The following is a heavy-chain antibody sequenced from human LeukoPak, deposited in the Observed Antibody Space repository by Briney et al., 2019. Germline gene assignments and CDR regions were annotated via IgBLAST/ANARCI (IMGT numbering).Heavy chain of an antibody. CDR1: GFTFNTYS. CDR3: ARDGHTYGRYGIDI. J-gene: IGHJ3*02. D-gene: IGHD5-18*01. CDR2: ISSSSTTI. Sequence: PGGSLRLSCAASGFTFNTYSMNWVRQAPGKGLEWVSYISSSSTTIDYADSVKGRFTISRDNAKNSLFLQMNSLRAEDTAVYYCARDGHTYGRYGIDIWGQGTMVTVSS. V-gene: IGHV3-48*01.